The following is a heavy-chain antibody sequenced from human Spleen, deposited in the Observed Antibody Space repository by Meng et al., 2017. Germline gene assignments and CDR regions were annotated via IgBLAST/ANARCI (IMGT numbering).Heavy chain of an antibody. CDR2: IYWDDAE. CDR1: GFSLSTTAVG. D-gene: IGHD6-19*01. CDR3: AHSSGWLFDY. V-gene: IGHV2-5*02. J-gene: IGHJ4*02. Sequence: QITLKESGPTLVKPTQTLTLTCTFSGFSLSTTAVGVGWIRQPPGTALEWLAFIYWDDAELFSPSLNSRLTITKDSSKKQVVLTMTNMDPVDTATYYCAHSSGWLFDYWGQGTLVTVSS.